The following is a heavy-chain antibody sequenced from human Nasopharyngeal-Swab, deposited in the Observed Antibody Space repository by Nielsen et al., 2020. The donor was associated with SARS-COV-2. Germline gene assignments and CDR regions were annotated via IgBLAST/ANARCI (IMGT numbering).Heavy chain of an antibody. J-gene: IGHJ5*02. CDR3: AREVTIFGVVIPRNWFDP. CDR2: IYMSGIT. CDR1: GGSISSYY. V-gene: IGHV4-4*07. D-gene: IGHD3-3*01. Sequence: SETLSLTCTVSGGSISSYYWTWIRQPAGKGLEWIGRIYMSGITNYNPSLKSRVTMSVDTSKNQFSLKLSSVTAADTAVYYCAREVTIFGVVIPRNWFDPWGQGTLVTVSS.